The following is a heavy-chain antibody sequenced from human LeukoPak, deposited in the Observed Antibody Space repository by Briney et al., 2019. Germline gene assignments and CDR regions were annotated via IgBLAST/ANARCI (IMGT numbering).Heavy chain of an antibody. CDR3: AKEMELRFLEWLSSDYYFDY. CDR1: GFSFSSYA. V-gene: IGHV3-23*01. CDR2: ISGSGGST. Sequence: PGGSLRLSCAASGFSFSSYAMSWVRQAPGKGLEWVSAISGSGGSTYYADSVKGRFTISRDNSKNTLYLQMNSLRAEDTAVYYCAKEMELRFLEWLSSDYYFDYWGQGTPVTVSS. D-gene: IGHD3-3*01. J-gene: IGHJ4*02.